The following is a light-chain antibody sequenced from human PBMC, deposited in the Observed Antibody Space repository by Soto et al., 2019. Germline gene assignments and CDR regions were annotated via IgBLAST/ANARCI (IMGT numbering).Light chain of an antibody. V-gene: IGKV3D-15*01. CDR3: QQYDDGHALR. CDR2: GAS. CDR1: QSVSSN. Sequence: DTVLNHSPLTLSITPFEIANPSCRFSQSVSSNLAWHQQKPGQAPRLLIYGASSRASGVQDRFSGSGSGTDFTLTISSLESEDSAVYYFQQYDDGHALRFGQGTKVEIK. J-gene: IGKJ1*01.